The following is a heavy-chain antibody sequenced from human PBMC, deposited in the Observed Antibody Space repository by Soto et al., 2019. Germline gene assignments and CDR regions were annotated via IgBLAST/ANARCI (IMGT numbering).Heavy chain of an antibody. J-gene: IGHJ4*02. Sequence: EVQLVESGGGLVKPGGSLRLSCAASGFTFSNAWMSWVRQAPGKGLEWVVRIKSKTDGGTTDYAAPVKGRFTISRDDSKNTLYLQMNSLKTEDTAVYYCTTDWEAYWGQGTLVTVSS. CDR2: IKSKTDGGTT. CDR3: TTDWEAY. V-gene: IGHV3-15*01. D-gene: IGHD1-26*01. CDR1: GFTFSNAW.